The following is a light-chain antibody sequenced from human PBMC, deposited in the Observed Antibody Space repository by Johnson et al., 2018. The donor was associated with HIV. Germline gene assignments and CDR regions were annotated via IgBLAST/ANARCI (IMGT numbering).Light chain of an antibody. CDR1: SSNIGNNY. Sequence: QSVLSQPPSVSAAPGQKVTISCSGSSSNIGNNYVSWYQQFPGTAPKVLIHENNKRPSGIPDLFSGSKSGTSATLGITGLQTWDEVDYYCGTWDSSLSFYVFGTGTKVTVL. V-gene: IGLV1-51*02. J-gene: IGLJ1*01. CDR2: ENN. CDR3: GTWDSSLSFYV.